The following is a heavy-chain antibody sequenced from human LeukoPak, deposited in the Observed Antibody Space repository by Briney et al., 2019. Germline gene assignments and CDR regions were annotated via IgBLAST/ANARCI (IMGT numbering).Heavy chain of an antibody. CDR2: ISTNKGNT. CDR1: GYMFTSYG. V-gene: IGHV1-18*01. Sequence: ASVKVSCKASGYMFTSYGISWVRQAPGQGLEWMGWISTNKGNTNYAQRLQGRVTMTTDTSTNTAYMEQRRLRSDDTAIYYCVRDIQWRFDPWGQGTLVTVSS. J-gene: IGHJ5*02. CDR3: VRDIQWRFDP. D-gene: IGHD2-8*01.